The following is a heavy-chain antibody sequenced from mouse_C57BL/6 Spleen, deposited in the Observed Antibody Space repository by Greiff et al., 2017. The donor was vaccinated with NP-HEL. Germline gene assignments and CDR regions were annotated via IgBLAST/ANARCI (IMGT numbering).Heavy chain of an antibody. CDR1: GYTFTDYY. CDR3: ARTAGDGESWFAY. CDR2: INPYNGGT. J-gene: IGHJ3*01. V-gene: IGHV1-19*01. Sequence: EVQLQQSGPVLVKPGASVKMSCKASGYTFTDYYMNWVKQSHGKSLEWIGVINPYNGGTSYNQKFKGKATLTVDKSSSTAYMELNSLTSEDSAVYYCARTAGDGESWFAYWGQGTLVTVSA. D-gene: IGHD1-2*01.